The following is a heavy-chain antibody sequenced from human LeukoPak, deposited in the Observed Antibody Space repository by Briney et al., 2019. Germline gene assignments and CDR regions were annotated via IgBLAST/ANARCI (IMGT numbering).Heavy chain of an antibody. V-gene: IGHV3-15*01. D-gene: IGHD5-12*01. CDR1: GPAFSNAW. CDR3: TTGGYGGQFDY. CDR2: IKSKTDGGTT. J-gene: IGHJ4*02. Sequence: GPSLRPSCPASGPAFSNAWMSSVRQAPGNGLGWVGRIKSKTDGGTTDYAAPVKGRFTISRDDSKNTLYLQMNSLKTEDTAVYYCTTGGYGGQFDYWGQGTLVTVSS.